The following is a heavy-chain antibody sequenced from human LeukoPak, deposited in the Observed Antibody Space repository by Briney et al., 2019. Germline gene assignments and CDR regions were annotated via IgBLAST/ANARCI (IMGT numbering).Heavy chain of an antibody. CDR2: ISSSGGDT. J-gene: IGHJ4*02. CDR3: TKGGSYAPLDY. Sequence: GGPLRLSCAASGFTFSSYAMTWVRQAPGKGLEWVSAISSSGGDTIYADSVKGRLTISRDNSKNTLSLQMNSLRADDTAVYYCTKGGSYAPLDYWGQGALVTVSS. CDR1: GFTFSSYA. D-gene: IGHD1-26*01. V-gene: IGHV3-23*01.